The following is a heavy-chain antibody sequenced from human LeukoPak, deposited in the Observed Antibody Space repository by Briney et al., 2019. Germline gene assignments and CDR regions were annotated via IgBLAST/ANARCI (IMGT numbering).Heavy chain of an antibody. CDR2: ISSGGSSI. Sequence: PGGSLRLSCAASGFTFNTYEMNWVRQAPGKGLEWVSYISSGGSSIYYADSVKGRFTISRDNAKNSLYLQMNSLRAEDTAVYYCARRQFYYYGMDVWGQGTTDTVSS. V-gene: IGHV3-48*03. CDR1: GFTFNTYE. CDR3: ARRQFYYYGMDV. D-gene: IGHD5-24*01. J-gene: IGHJ6*02.